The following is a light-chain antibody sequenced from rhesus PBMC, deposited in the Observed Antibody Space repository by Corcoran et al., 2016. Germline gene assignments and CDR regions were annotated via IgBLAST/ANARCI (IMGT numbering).Light chain of an antibody. V-gene: IGKV1-74*01. CDR2: KAS. Sequence: DIQMTQSPSSLSASVGDRVTIPCRASENVNNYLNWYQQKPGKAPNLLIYKASSLQSGVPSRFSGSGSWTDYTFTISSLQPEDVAIYYCQQGYGSPYSFGQGTKVEIK. CDR3: QQGYGSPYS. CDR1: ENVNNY. J-gene: IGKJ2*01.